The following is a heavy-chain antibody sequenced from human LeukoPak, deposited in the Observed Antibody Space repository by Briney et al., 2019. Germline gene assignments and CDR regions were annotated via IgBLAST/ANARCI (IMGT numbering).Heavy chain of an antibody. CDR3: ARDDYPWFDP. D-gene: IGHD4-11*01. J-gene: IGHJ5*02. CDR2: IIPIFGTA. Sequence: ASVKVSCMASGGTFSSYAISWVRQAPGQGLEWMGGIIPIFGTANYAQKFQGRVTITADESTSTAYMELSSLISEDTAVYYCARDDYPWFDPWGQGTLVTVSS. V-gene: IGHV1-69*13. CDR1: GGTFSSYA.